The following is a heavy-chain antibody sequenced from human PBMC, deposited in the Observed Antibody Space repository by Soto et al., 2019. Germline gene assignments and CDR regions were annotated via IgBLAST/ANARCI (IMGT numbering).Heavy chain of an antibody. V-gene: IGHV4-31*03. CDR2: IYYSGST. J-gene: IGHJ3*02. D-gene: IGHD4-17*01. CDR3: ARGRSTVTTEINAFDI. CDR1: GGSISSGGYY. Sequence: QVQLQESGPGLVKPSQTLSLTCTVSGGSISSGGYYWSWIRQHPGKGLEWIGYIYYSGSTYYNPSLKSRVTMSVDTSKNQFSLKLSSVTDADTAVYYCARGRSTVTTEINAFDIWGQGTMVTVSS.